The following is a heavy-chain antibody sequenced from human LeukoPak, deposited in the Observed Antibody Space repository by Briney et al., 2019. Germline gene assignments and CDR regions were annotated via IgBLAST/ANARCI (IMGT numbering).Heavy chain of an antibody. CDR3: GRYYNWNPTGGFFGY. CDR1: GGSFSDYY. Sequence: SETLSLTCAVYGGSFSDYYWSWIRQPPGKGLEWIGEINHSGSTSYNPSLKSRVTISVDTSKNQFSLKLSSVTAADTAVYYWGRYYNWNPTGGFFGYWGQGNLGTVSS. CDR2: INHSGST. D-gene: IGHD1-20*01. J-gene: IGHJ4*01. V-gene: IGHV4-34*01.